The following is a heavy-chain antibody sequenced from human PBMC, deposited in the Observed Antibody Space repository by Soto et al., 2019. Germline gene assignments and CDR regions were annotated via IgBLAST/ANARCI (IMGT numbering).Heavy chain of an antibody. J-gene: IGHJ3*02. CDR3: ATGLSCSGGSCYWYAFDI. Sequence: ASVKVSCKVSGYTLTELSMHWVRQAPGKGLERMGGFDPEDGETIYAQKFQGRVTMTEDTSTDTAYMELSSLRSEDTAVYYCATGLSCSGGSCYWYAFDIWGQGTMVTVSS. D-gene: IGHD2-15*01. CDR1: GYTLTELS. V-gene: IGHV1-24*01. CDR2: FDPEDGET.